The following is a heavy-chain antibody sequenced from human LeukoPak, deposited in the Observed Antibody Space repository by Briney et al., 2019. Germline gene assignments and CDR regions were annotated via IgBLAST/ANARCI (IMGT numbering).Heavy chain of an antibody. Sequence: PGGSLRLSCAASGFTFSSFSMNWVRQAPGKGLEGVSYISSSSTTIYYADSVKGRFTISRDNAKNSLFLQMNSLRDEDTAVYYCASPPGTGFDYWGQGTLVTVSS. CDR3: ASPPGTGFDY. V-gene: IGHV3-48*02. D-gene: IGHD1-14*01. CDR2: ISSSSTTI. J-gene: IGHJ4*02. CDR1: GFTFSSFS.